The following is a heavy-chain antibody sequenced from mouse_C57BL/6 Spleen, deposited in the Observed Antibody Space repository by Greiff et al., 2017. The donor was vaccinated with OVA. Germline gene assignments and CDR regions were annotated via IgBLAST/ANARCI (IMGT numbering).Heavy chain of an antibody. V-gene: IGHV1-82*01. D-gene: IGHD2-4*01. J-gene: IGHJ3*01. Sequence: QVQLQQSGPELVKPGASVKISCKASGYAFSSPWMNWVKQRPGKGLEWIGRIYPGDGDTNYNGKFQGKATLTADKSSSRAYMQHSSLTSEDSAVYYCARNDYSWFAYWGQGTLVTVSA. CDR3: ARNDYSWFAY. CDR1: GYAFSSPW. CDR2: IYPGDGDT.